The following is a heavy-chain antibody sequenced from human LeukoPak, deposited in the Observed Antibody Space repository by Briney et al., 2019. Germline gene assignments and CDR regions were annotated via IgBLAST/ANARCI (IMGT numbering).Heavy chain of an antibody. CDR3: ARYSYCGGDCYDAFDI. V-gene: IGHV4-59*01. D-gene: IGHD2-21*02. Sequence: PSETLSLTCTVSGGSISNYYWSWIRQPPGKGLEWIRYIYYSGSTNYNPSLKSRVTISIDTSKNQFSLKLSSVTAADTAVYYCARYSYCGGDCYDAFDIWGQGTMVTVSS. CDR2: IYYSGST. J-gene: IGHJ3*02. CDR1: GGSISNYY.